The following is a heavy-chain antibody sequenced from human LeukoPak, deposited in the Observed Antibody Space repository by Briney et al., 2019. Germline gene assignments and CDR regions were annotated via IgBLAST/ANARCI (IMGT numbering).Heavy chain of an antibody. CDR3: ARTSSSSGYFDY. CDR2: IKQDGSEK. D-gene: IGHD6-6*01. CDR1: GFTFSSYG. V-gene: IGHV3-7*01. J-gene: IGHJ4*02. Sequence: GGSLRLSCAASGFTFSSYGMSWVRQAPGKGLEWVANIKQDGSEKYYVDSVKGRFTISRDNAKNSLYLQMNSLRAEDTAVYYCARTSSSSGYFDYWGQGTLVTVSS.